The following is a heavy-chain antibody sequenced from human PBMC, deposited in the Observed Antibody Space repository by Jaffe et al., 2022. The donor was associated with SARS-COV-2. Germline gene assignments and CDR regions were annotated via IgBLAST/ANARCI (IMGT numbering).Heavy chain of an antibody. V-gene: IGHV1-24*01. J-gene: IGHJ4*02. CDR3: ATDLRSSSWYDDDDTAFDY. CDR1: GYTLTELS. D-gene: IGHD6-13*01. Sequence: QVQLVQSGAEVKKPGASVKVSCKVSGYTLTELSMHWVRQAPGKGLEWMGGFDPEDGETIYAQKFQGRVTMTEDTSTDTAYMELSSLRSEDTAVYYCATDLRSSSWYDDDDTAFDYWGQGTLVTVSS. CDR2: FDPEDGET.